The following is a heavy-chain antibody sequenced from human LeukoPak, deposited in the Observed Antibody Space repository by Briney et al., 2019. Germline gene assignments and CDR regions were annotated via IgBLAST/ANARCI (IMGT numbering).Heavy chain of an antibody. J-gene: IGHJ4*02. V-gene: IGHV3-64*04. D-gene: IGHD6-19*01. CDR3: ARDIWDGAVAAYFDY. CDR2: ITGDGITT. Sequence: GGSLRLSCSASGFMFSNYAMHWVRQAPGKGLKYVSAITGDGITTYYADSVKGRFTIFRDNSKNTLYLQMNSLRAEDTAVYYCARDIWDGAVAAYFDYWGQGTLVTVSS. CDR1: GFMFSNYA.